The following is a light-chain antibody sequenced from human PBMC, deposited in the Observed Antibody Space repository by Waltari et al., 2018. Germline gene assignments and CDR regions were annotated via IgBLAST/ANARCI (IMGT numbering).Light chain of an antibody. Sequence: DIQMTHSPSSLSASVVYRVTITCRASQSISSYLDWYQQKPGKAPKLLIYAASSLQSGVPSRFSGSGSGTDFTLTISSLQPEDFATYYCQQSYSTPWTFGQGTKVEIK. CDR1: QSISSY. V-gene: IGKV1-39*01. J-gene: IGKJ1*01. CDR2: AAS. CDR3: QQSYSTPWT.